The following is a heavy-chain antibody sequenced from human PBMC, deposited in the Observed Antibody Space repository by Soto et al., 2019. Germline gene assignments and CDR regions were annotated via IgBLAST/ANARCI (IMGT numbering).Heavy chain of an antibody. D-gene: IGHD3-22*01. Sequence: QVQLQESGPGLVKPSETLSLTCAVSGASISSESYYWSWIRQSPGKGLERHGYIYYTGMTNYNPSFKVRVAISIDASNDYFALRVRSVTAADTAKYYCVRGGSGYPFHYWGQGILVIVSS. CDR3: VRGGSGYPFHY. V-gene: IGHV4-61*01. CDR2: IYYTGMT. CDR1: GASISSESYY. J-gene: IGHJ4*02.